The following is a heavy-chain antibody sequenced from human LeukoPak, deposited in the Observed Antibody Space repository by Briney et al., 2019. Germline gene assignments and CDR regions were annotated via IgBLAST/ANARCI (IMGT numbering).Heavy chain of an antibody. CDR2: INTDGSST. D-gene: IGHD3-22*01. CDR1: GFTFSSYW. V-gene: IGHV3-74*01. J-gene: IGHJ4*02. Sequence: GGSLRLSCAASGFTFSSYWMHWVRQAAGKGLVWVSLINTDGSSTSYADSVKGRFTISRDNAKNTLYLQMNSLRAEDTAVYYCARAYYYDSSGYYKPSDYWGQGTLVTVSS. CDR3: ARAYYYDSSGYYKPSDY.